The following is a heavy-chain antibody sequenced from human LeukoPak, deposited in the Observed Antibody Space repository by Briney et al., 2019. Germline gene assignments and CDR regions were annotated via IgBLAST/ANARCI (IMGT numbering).Heavy chain of an antibody. J-gene: IGHJ4*02. Sequence: GGSLRLSCAASGFTFSSYWMHCVRQAPGKVLVWVSRINTDGSSTSYADSVKGLFTISRDNAKNTLYLQMNSLRAEDTAVYYCARDPGLRDWGQGTLVTVSS. CDR3: ARDPGLRD. CDR2: INTDGSST. D-gene: IGHD5-12*01. V-gene: IGHV3-74*01. CDR1: GFTFSSYW.